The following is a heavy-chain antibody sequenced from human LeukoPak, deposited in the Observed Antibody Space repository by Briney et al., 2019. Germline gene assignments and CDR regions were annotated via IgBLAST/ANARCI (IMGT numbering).Heavy chain of an antibody. D-gene: IGHD3-22*01. CDR1: GGSVSSGSYY. CDR2: IYYSGST. CDR3: ARDHAGYYYDSSGYPAFDI. J-gene: IGHJ3*02. Sequence: SETLSLTCTVSGGSVSSGSYYWSWIRQPPGKGLEWMGYIYYSGSTNYNPSLKSRVTISVDTSKNQFSLKLSSVTAADTAVYYCARDHAGYYYDSSGYPAFDIWGQGTMVTVSS. V-gene: IGHV4-61*01.